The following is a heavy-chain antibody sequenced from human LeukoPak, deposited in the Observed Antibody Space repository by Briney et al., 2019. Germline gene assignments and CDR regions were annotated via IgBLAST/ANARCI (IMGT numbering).Heavy chain of an antibody. CDR3: ARARLHSSGWYWFDP. D-gene: IGHD6-19*01. CDR1: GGSISSYY. Sequence: PSETLSLTCTVSGGSISSYYWSWIRQPPGKGLEWIGYIYYSGSTNYNPSLKSRVTISVDTSKNQFSLKLSSVAAADTAVYYCARARLHSSGWYWFDPWGQGTLVTVSS. CDR2: IYYSGST. V-gene: IGHV4-59*01. J-gene: IGHJ5*02.